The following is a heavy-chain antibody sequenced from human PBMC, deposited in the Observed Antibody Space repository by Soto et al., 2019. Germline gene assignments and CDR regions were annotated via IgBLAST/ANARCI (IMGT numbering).Heavy chain of an antibody. Sequence: EVQLLESGGGLLQPGGSLRLSCAASGFTFSSVAMAWVRQAPGKGLEWVSSITDSGGSTDYADSVKGRFTISRDNSRNTLYLKMNSLRADDTAVYYCAKLYWNPRYFDYWGQGTRVTISS. V-gene: IGHV3-23*01. D-gene: IGHD1-1*01. J-gene: IGHJ4*02. CDR3: AKLYWNPRYFDY. CDR2: ITDSGGST. CDR1: GFTFSSVA.